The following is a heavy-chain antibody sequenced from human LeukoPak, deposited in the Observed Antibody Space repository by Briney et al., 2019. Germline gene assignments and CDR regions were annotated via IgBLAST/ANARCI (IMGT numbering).Heavy chain of an antibody. V-gene: IGHV1-46*01. CDR3: ARDREAVAFDI. CDR1: GYTFTSYY. Sequence: ASVKVSCKASGYTFTSYYMHWVRQAPGQGLEWMGIINPTGGSTSYAQKFQGRVTMTRDTSTSTVYMELSSLRSEDTAVYYCARDREAVAFDIWGQGTMVTVSS. J-gene: IGHJ3*02. D-gene: IGHD6-25*01. CDR2: INPTGGST.